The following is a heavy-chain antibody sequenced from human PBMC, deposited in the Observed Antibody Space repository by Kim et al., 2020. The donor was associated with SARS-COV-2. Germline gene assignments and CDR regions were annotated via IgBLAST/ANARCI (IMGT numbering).Heavy chain of an antibody. Sequence: GGSLRLSCAASGFTFDDYAMHWVRQAPGKGLEWVSLISGDGGSTYYADSVKGRFTISRDNSKNSLYLQMNSLRTEDTALYYCAKVSGSSGYYLYYYYGMDVWGQGTTVTVSS. D-gene: IGHD3-22*01. CDR3: AKVSGSSGYYLYYYYGMDV. V-gene: IGHV3-43*02. CDR1: GFTFDDYA. CDR2: ISGDGGST. J-gene: IGHJ6*02.